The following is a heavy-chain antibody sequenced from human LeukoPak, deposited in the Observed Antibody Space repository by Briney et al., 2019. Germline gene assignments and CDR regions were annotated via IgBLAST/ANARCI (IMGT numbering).Heavy chain of an antibody. CDR2: TYYSGST. J-gene: IGHJ4*02. D-gene: IGHD2-15*01. Sequence: NPSETLSLTCTGAAGPISTYYWSWLRQPQGQGLEWIGYTYYSGSTKYKPSIKSPDTISLDTSKNQLSLKLSSVTAADTAVYYCASHGYCCDGSCYWDYWGQGTLVTVSS. CDR1: AGPISTYY. V-gene: IGHV4-59*08. CDR3: ASHGYCCDGSCYWDY.